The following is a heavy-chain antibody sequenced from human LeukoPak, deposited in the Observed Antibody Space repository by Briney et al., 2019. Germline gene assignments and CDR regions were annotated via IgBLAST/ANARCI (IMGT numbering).Heavy chain of an antibody. Sequence: ASVKVSCKVSGYTLTELSMHWVRQAPGKGLEWMGGFDPEDGETIYAQKFQGRVTMTENTSTDTAYMELSSLRSEDTAVYYCATDHGYGDYESSGYYGMDVWGQGTTVTVSS. D-gene: IGHD4-17*01. J-gene: IGHJ6*02. CDR2: FDPEDGET. CDR1: GYTLTELS. V-gene: IGHV1-24*01. CDR3: ATDHGYGDYESSGYYGMDV.